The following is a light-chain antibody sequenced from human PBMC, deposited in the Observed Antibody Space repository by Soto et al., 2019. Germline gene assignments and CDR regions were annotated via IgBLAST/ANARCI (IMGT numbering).Light chain of an antibody. V-gene: IGKV1-27*01. CDR1: QDISNY. CDR2: AAS. CDR3: QNYKSAPNT. Sequence: DIQMTHSPSSLSASVGDRVTITCRASQDISNYLAWYQQKPGKVPKLLIYAASTLQTGVQSRFSGSGSGTVFTLTINSLQPEDVATYYCQNYKSAPNTFGRGTRLEIK. J-gene: IGKJ2*01.